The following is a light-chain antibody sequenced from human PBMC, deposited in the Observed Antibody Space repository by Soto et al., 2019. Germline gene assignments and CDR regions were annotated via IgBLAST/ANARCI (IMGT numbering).Light chain of an antibody. CDR3: QQFQSCSRT. CDR2: DAS. V-gene: IGKV1-5*01. Sequence: DIQMTQSPSTLSASVGDRVTITCRASESIGTWLAWYQQKPGKAPNLLIYDASSLQSGVPSRFSGRGSGTQFTLPTSPLQPDALATYYCQQFQSCSRTLGQGTK. J-gene: IGKJ1*01. CDR1: ESIGTW.